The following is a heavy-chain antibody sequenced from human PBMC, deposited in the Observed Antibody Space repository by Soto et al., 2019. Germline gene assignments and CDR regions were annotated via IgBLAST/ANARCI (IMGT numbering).Heavy chain of an antibody. J-gene: IGHJ6*03. D-gene: IGHD3-3*01. CDR2: INGDGSST. Sequence: PGGSLRLSCAASGFTFSSYWMHWVRQAPGKGLVWVSRINGDGSSTSYADSVKGRFMISRDNAKNTLYLQMNSLRAEDTAVYYYTRDAYYDFWSGYSGYYYYYMDVWGKGTTVTVSS. CDR1: GFTFSSYW. V-gene: IGHV3-74*01. CDR3: TRDAYYDFWSGYSGYYYYYMDV.